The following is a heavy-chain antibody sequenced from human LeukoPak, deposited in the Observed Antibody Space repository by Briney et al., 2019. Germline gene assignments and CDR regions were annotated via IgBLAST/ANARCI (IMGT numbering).Heavy chain of an antibody. D-gene: IGHD2-21*01. Sequence: AETLSLTCTVSGRSIRFYYWSWIRQPAGKGLEWIGRIYPNGNTNYNPSLKSRVTISVDTSKNPFSVKLSSVTAAATAVYYCARGPHGDFDYWGHLIMVSFSS. J-gene: IGHJ4*03. CDR2: IYPNGNT. CDR1: GRSIRFYY. CDR3: ARGPHGDFDY. V-gene: IGHV4-4*07.